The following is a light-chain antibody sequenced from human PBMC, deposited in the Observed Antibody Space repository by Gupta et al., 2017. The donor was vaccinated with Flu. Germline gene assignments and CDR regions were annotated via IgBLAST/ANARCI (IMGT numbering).Light chain of an antibody. CDR3: QQEHYRPWT. CDR1: QPVSST. CDR2: GAS. Sequence: EIVMTQSPSPLSLSPGEVVTLSSRASQPVSSTLAWYQQRPGQAPRLVLYGASMRATDIPARFSGGGSGTEFTLTISSLQSEDFAIYHCQQEHYRPWTFGQGTRVEIK. V-gene: IGKV3-15*01. J-gene: IGKJ1*01.